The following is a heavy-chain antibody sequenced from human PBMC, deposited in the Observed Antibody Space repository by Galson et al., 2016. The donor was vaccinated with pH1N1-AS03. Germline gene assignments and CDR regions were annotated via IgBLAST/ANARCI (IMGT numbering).Heavy chain of an antibody. Sequence: SETLSLTCAVSGYSISSGYYWGWIRQPPGKGLEWIGSIYHSGSTYYNPSLMSRVTISVDTSKNRFALKVTSVTAADTAVYYFARVGKYFDFWSGYSDFDYWGQGTLVTVSS. CDR1: GYSISSGYY. CDR2: IYHSGST. D-gene: IGHD3-3*01. J-gene: IGHJ4*02. CDR3: ARVGKYFDFWSGYSDFDY. V-gene: IGHV4-38-2*01.